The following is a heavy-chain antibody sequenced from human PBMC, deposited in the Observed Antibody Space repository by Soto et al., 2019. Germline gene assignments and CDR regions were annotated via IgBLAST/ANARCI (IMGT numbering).Heavy chain of an antibody. D-gene: IGHD2-15*01. CDR3: AKQAVVVAATPWFDP. CDR1: EFTFSTCA. V-gene: IGHV3-23*01. CDR2: ISGGGDRT. Sequence: PGGSLRLSCAASEFTFSTCAMSWVRQAPGKGLEWVSSISGGGDRTYYGDSMKGRFTISRDNSKNTLYLQINSLRADDTAVYYCAKQAVVVAATPWFDPWGQGTLVTVSS. J-gene: IGHJ5*02.